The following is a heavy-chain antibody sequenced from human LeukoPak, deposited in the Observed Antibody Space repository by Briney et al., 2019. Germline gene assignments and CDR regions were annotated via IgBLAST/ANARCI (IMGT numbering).Heavy chain of an antibody. J-gene: IGHJ4*02. CDR2: IKQDGGEK. Sequence: GSLRLSCTTSGFTFSNYWMSWVRQAPGKGLEWVANIKQDGGEKYYVDSVKGRFTISRDNAKNSLYLQMNSLRAEDTAIYYCVRAPIVVVPTWRPTYFDYWGQGTLVTVSS. D-gene: IGHD2-2*01. V-gene: IGHV3-7*01. CDR3: VRAPIVVVPTWRPTYFDY. CDR1: GFTFSNYW.